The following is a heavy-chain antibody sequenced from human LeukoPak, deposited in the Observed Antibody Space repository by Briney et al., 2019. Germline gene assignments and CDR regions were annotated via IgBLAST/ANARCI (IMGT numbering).Heavy chain of an antibody. J-gene: IGHJ4*02. CDR1: GFTFSNAW. CDR3: AKSGYNRFDY. Sequence: GGSLRLSCAASGFTFSNAWMSWVRQAPGKGLEWVGRIKSKTDGGTTDYAAPVKGRFTISRDDSKNTLYLQMNSLRAEDTAVYYCAKSGYNRFDYWGQGTLVTVSS. CDR2: IKSKTDGGTT. D-gene: IGHD5-24*01. V-gene: IGHV3-15*01.